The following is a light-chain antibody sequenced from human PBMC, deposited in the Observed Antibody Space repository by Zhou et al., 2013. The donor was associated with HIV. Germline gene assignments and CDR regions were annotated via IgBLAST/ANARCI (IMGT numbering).Light chain of an antibody. Sequence: EIVLTQSPATLSLSPGERATLSCRASQGVSSYLAWYQQKPGQAPRLLIYDASNRAPGIPDRFSGSGSGTDFTLSISRLEPEDFALYFCQQYGSSLVTFGGGTKVEIK. CDR3: QQYGSSLVT. CDR1: QGVSSY. V-gene: IGKV3-20*01. CDR2: DAS. J-gene: IGKJ4*01.